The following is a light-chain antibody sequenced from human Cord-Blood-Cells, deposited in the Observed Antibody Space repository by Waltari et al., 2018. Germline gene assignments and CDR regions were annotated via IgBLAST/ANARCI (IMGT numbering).Light chain of an antibody. CDR1: QSVSSN. CDR2: GAS. Sequence: EIVMTQSPPTLSVSPGERATPSCRASQSVSSNLAWYQQKPGQAPRLLIYGASTRATGIPARFSGSGSGTEFTFTISSLQSEDFAVYYCQQYNNWPPWTVGQGTKVEIK. J-gene: IGKJ1*01. CDR3: QQYNNWPPWT. V-gene: IGKV3-15*01.